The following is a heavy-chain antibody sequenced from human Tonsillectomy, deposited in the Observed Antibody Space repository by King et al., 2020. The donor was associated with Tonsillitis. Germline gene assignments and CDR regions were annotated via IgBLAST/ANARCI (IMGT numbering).Heavy chain of an antibody. CDR3: AKDRGLSGSYPFALDY. CDR1: GFTFDDYA. CDR2: ISWNSGSI. J-gene: IGHJ4*02. D-gene: IGHD1-26*01. Sequence: VQLVESGGGLVQPGRSLRLSCAASGFTFDDYAMHWVRQAPGKGLEWVSGISWNSGSIGYAGSVKGRFTISRDNAKHSLYLQMNRMRAEDTALYYCAKDRGLSGSYPFALDYWGQGTLVTISS. V-gene: IGHV3-9*01.